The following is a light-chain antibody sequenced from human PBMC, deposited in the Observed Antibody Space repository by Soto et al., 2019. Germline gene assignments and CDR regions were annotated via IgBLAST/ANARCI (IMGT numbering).Light chain of an antibody. J-gene: IGKJ1*01. V-gene: IGKV3-15*01. CDR3: QQYNNWPRT. CDR1: QSVGTN. Sequence: EIVMTQSPATLSVSPGERATLSCRASQSVGTNLAWYQQKPGQAPRLLIYGASTRATGIPARFSGGGSVTEFTLTISSLQSEDFVLYYCQQYNNWPRTFGQGTKVDIK. CDR2: GAS.